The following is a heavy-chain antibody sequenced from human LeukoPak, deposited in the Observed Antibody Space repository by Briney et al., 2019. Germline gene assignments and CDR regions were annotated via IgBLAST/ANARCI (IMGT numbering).Heavy chain of an antibody. V-gene: IGHV4-61*01. D-gene: IGHD3-16*02. Sequence: SETLSLTCSVSGGSVSSGISYWSWIRPPPGEGLEWSGYLYSSGQANYNPSFESRVTISVDTSKNQFSLKLSSVSAADTAVYYCAILEVGLRLGELSSSNASEIWGQGTMVSVSS. CDR2: LYSSGQA. CDR1: GGSVSSGISY. CDR3: AILEVGLRLGELSSSNASEI. J-gene: IGHJ3*02.